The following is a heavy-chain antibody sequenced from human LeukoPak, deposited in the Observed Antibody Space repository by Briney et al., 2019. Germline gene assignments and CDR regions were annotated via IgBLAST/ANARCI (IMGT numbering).Heavy chain of an antibody. CDR1: GGSISSGDYY. CDR2: IYYSGST. V-gene: IGHV4-30-4*08. J-gene: IGHJ4*02. D-gene: IGHD6-13*01. Sequence: SETLSLTCTVSGGSISSGDYYWSWIRQPPGKGLEWIGYIYYSGSTYYNPSLKSRVTISVNTSKNQFSLKLSSVTAADTAVYYCARGQQLVFDYWGQGTLVTVSS. CDR3: ARGQQLVFDY.